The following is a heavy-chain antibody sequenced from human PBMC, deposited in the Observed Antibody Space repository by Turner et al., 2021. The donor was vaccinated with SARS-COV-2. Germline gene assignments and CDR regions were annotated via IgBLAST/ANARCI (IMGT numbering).Heavy chain of an antibody. CDR3: ARLRYYGSGSYLALPDYGMDV. CDR2: ISVYNSNT. Sequence: QGQLLQSGTEVRKPGASVRVSCKTAGYTFTSYGISWVRQVHGQGLEWMGWISVYNSNTNYAQRLQGRVTMTTDTSTSTVYMELRSLRSDDTAVYYCARLRYYGSGSYLALPDYGMDVWGQGTTVTVSS. V-gene: IGHV1-18*01. J-gene: IGHJ6*02. CDR1: GYTFTSYG. D-gene: IGHD3-10*01.